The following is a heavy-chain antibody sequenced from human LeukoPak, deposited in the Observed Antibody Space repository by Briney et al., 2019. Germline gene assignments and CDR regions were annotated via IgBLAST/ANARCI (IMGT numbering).Heavy chain of an antibody. CDR2: LNFNSMLI. CDR1: GFTFSNYN. J-gene: IGHJ4*02. V-gene: IGHV3-21*04. D-gene: IGHD1-26*01. Sequence: PGGSLRLSCAASGFTFSNYNIDWVRQAPGKGLQWVSSLNFNSMLIDYADSVKGRFTISRDNAKNSLSLQMNSLRAEDTAVYYCVRAQGRASAFDYWGQGTLVTVSS. CDR3: VRAQGRASAFDY.